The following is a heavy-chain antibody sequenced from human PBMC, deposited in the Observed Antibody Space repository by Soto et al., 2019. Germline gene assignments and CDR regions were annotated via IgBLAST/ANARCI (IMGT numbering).Heavy chain of an antibody. Sequence: QVQLQQWGAGLLKPSETLSLTCAVYGGSFSGYYWSWIRQPPGKGLEWIGEINHSGSTNYNPSLKSRVTISVDTSKNQFSLKLSSVTAADTAVYYCARDRSSSWYDAFDIWGQGTMVTGSS. CDR1: GGSFSGYY. V-gene: IGHV4-34*01. CDR2: INHSGST. CDR3: ARDRSSSWYDAFDI. D-gene: IGHD6-13*01. J-gene: IGHJ3*02.